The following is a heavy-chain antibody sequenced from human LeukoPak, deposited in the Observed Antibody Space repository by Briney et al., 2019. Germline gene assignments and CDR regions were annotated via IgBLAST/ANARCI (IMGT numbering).Heavy chain of an antibody. CDR1: GYTFTTYE. CDR3: ARNHLGLGL. Sequence: AASVKVSCKASGYTFTTYEIIWVRQAPGQGLKWMGWINTRNGNANYAHQLQGRVTMTTDTSTSTSYMELASLRFDDTAIYYCARNHLGLGLWGQGTLVTVSS. V-gene: IGHV1-18*01. CDR2: INTRNGNA. J-gene: IGHJ4*02. D-gene: IGHD3-16*01.